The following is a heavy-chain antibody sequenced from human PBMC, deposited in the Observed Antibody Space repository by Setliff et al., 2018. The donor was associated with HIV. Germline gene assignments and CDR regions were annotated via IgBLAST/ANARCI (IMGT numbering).Heavy chain of an antibody. J-gene: IGHJ6*02. CDR3: TRKLAPGHGMDV. CDR2: IDRDGSET. CDR1: RFTFNDYW. D-gene: IGHD3-3*02. V-gene: IGHV3-7*01. Sequence: GGSLRLSCVASRFTFNDYWMSWVRQAPGKGLEWVANIDRDGSETNYVDSVKGRFTISRDNAKNSLYLQMDSLRVEDTTVYYCTRKLAPGHGMDVWGQGTTVTVSS.